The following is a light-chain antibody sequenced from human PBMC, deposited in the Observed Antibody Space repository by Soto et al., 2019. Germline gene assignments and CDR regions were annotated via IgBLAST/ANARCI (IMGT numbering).Light chain of an antibody. CDR3: EQYYSSWT. CDR1: QSISSTF. CDR2: VAS. J-gene: IGKJ1*01. V-gene: IGKV3-20*01. Sequence: EIVLTQSPGTLSLSPGERVTLSCRASQSISSTFLAWYQHKPGQAPRVIIYVASRRATGIPDRFSGSGSGTDFTLTISRLEPEDVALYYWEQYYSSWTFGQGTKVE.